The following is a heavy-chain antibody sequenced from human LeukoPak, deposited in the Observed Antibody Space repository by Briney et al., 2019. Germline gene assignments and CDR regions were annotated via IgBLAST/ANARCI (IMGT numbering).Heavy chain of an antibody. J-gene: IGHJ4*02. CDR1: GYSFTSYW. V-gene: IGHV5-10-1*01. Sequence: GESLRISCKGSGYSFTSYWISWVRQMPGKGLEWMGRIDPSDSYINYSPSFQGHVTISADKSISTAYLQWSSLKASDTAMYYCASTGGYSSSWPNYWGQGTLVTVSS. CDR2: IDPSDSYI. CDR3: ASTGGYSSSWPNY. D-gene: IGHD6-13*01.